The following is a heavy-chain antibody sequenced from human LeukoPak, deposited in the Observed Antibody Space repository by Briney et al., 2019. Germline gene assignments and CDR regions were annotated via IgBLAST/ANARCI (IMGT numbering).Heavy chain of an antibody. CDR3: ARQNYYDSSGEWGYFDY. V-gene: IGHV4-30-2*01. J-gene: IGHJ4*02. Sequence: SETLSLTCAVSGGSISSGGYSWSWIRQPPGKGLEWIGYIYHSGSTYYNPSLKSRVTISVDRSKNQFSLKLSSVTAADTAVYYCARQNYYDSSGEWGYFDYWGQGTLVTVSS. CDR2: IYHSGST. D-gene: IGHD3-22*01. CDR1: GGSISSGGYS.